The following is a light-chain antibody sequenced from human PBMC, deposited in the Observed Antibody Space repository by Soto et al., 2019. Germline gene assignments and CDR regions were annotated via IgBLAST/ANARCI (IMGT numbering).Light chain of an antibody. V-gene: IGLV1-47*01. CDR1: SHNIGKNV. J-gene: IGLJ3*02. Sequence: QSVLTQPPSASGTPGQRVTISCSGGSHNIGKNVVYWYQQRPGTAPKLLIFKNNARPSGVPDRFSGSNSGSSASLAISGLRSEDEADYFCAAWDDSLSAWVFGGGTKVTVL. CDR3: AAWDDSLSAWV. CDR2: KNN.